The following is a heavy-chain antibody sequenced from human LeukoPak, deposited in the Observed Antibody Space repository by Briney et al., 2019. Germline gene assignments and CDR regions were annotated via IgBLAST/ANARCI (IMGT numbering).Heavy chain of an antibody. Sequence: PGESLKISCKGSGYSFTSYWIGWVRQMPGKGLEWMGIIYPGDFDTRYRPSFQGQVTLSADKPISTAYLQWSSLKASDTAMYYCARLTPHYDSSANQQSCLDSWGQGTLVTVSS. V-gene: IGHV5-51*01. D-gene: IGHD3-22*01. CDR1: GYSFTSYW. CDR3: ARLTPHYDSSANQQSCLDS. CDR2: IYPGDFDT. J-gene: IGHJ5*01.